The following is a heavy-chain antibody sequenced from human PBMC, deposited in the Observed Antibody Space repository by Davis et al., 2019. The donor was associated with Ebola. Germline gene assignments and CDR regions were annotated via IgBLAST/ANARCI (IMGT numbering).Heavy chain of an antibody. J-gene: IGHJ6*02. Sequence: AASVKVSCKASGYTFTGYYMHWVRQAPGQGLEWMGWINPNSGGANYAQKFQGRVTMTRDTSISTAYMELSRLRSDDTAVYYCARGDSGYDFWSGYYTGPTLYGMDVWGQGTTVTVSS. D-gene: IGHD3-3*01. V-gene: IGHV1-2*02. CDR3: ARGDSGYDFWSGYYTGPTLYGMDV. CDR2: INPNSGGA. CDR1: GYTFTGYY.